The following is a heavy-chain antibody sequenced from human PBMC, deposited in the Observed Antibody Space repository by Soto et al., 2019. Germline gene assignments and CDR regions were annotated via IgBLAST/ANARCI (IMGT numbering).Heavy chain of an antibody. D-gene: IGHD3-10*01. CDR1: GGSISSSSYY. CDR3: ARETPYYYASGSYYSWFDP. J-gene: IGHJ5*02. V-gene: IGHV4-39*01. CDR2: IYYSGST. Sequence: SETLSLTCTVSGGSISSSSYYWGWIRQPPGKGLEWIGSIYYSGSTYYNPSLKSRVTISVDTSKNQFSLQLNSVTPEDTAVYYCARETPYYYASGSYYSWFDPWGQGTLVTVSS.